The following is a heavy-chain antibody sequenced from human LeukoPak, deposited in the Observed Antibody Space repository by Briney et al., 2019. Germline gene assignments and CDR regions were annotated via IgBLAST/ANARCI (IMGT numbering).Heavy chain of an antibody. D-gene: IGHD7-27*01. CDR1: EFTFSRYA. V-gene: IGHV3-23*01. CDR2: ISGGGGST. Sequence: PGGSLRLSCAASEFTFSRYAMSWVRQAPGKGLEWVSVISGGGGSTYYADSVKGRFTISRDNSKNTLYLQMNSLRAEDTAVYYCAKDRPLNWGYYFDYWGQGTLVTVSS. J-gene: IGHJ4*02. CDR3: AKDRPLNWGYYFDY.